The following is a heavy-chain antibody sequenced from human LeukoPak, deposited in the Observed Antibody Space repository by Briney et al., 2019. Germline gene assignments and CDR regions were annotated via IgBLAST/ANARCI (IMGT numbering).Heavy chain of an antibody. CDR3: ARHGGGFWSGYYQYGMDV. J-gene: IGHJ6*02. D-gene: IGHD3-3*01. CDR2: IYYSGST. V-gene: IGHV4-39*01. CDR1: GGSISSSSYY. Sequence: SETLSLTCTVSGGSISSSSYYWGWLRQPPGKGLEWIGSIYYSGSTYYNPSLKSRVTISVDTSKNQFSLKLSSVTAADTAVYYCARHGGGFWSGYYQYGMDVWGQGTTVTVSS.